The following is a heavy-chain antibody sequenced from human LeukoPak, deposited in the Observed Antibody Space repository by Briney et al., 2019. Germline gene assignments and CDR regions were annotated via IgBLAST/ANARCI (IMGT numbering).Heavy chain of an antibody. CDR1: GGSISSGDYY. D-gene: IGHD3-10*01. CDR3: ARVERVTMVRGGVDY. V-gene: IGHV4-30-4*01. J-gene: IGHJ4*02. CDR2: IYYSGST. Sequence: PSQTLSLTCTVSGGSISSGDYYWSWTRRPPGKGLEWIGQIYYSGSTYYNPSLKSRVTISVDTSKNQFSLKLSSVTAADTAVYYCARVERVTMVRGGVDYWGQGTLVTVSS.